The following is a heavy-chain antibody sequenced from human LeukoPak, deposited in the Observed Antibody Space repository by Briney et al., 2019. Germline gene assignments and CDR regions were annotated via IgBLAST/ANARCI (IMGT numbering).Heavy chain of an antibody. J-gene: IGHJ4*02. CDR1: GFTFSNYG. Sequence: PGGSLRLSRAASGFTFSNYGMSWVRQAPGKGLEWVSAISGSGGSTYYADSVKGRFIISRDNSKNTLFLQMNSLRAEDAAVYFCAKAPVTSCRGAYCYPFDSWGQGTLVTVSS. D-gene: IGHD2-21*01. CDR2: ISGSGGST. CDR3: AKAPVTSCRGAYCYPFDS. V-gene: IGHV3-23*01.